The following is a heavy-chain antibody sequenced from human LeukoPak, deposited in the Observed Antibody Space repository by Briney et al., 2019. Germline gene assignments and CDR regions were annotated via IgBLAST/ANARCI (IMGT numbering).Heavy chain of an antibody. CDR2: IYPGDSDT. V-gene: IGHV5-51*01. Sequence: GESLKISFKGSGYSFTSYWIGWVRQMPGKGLEWMGIIYPGDSDTRYSPSFQGQVTISADKSISTAYLQWSSLKASDTAMYYCARQGYSYGYSENSWFDPWGQGTLVTVSS. J-gene: IGHJ5*02. CDR1: GYSFTSYW. D-gene: IGHD5-18*01. CDR3: ARQGYSYGYSENSWFDP.